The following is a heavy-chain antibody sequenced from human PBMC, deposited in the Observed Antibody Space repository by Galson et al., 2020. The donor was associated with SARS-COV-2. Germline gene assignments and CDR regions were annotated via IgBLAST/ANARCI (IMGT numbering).Heavy chain of an antibody. V-gene: IGHV3-30*01. CDR3: ARPYSGSYYAAFDI. CDR1: GFTFSSYA. D-gene: IGHD1-26*01. Sequence: GGSLRLSCAASGFTFSSYAMHWVRQAPGKGLEWVAVISYDGSNKYYADSVKGRFTISRDNSKNTLYLQMNSLRAEDTAVYYCARPYSGSYYAAFDIWGQGTMVTVSS. J-gene: IGHJ3*02. CDR2: ISYDGSNK.